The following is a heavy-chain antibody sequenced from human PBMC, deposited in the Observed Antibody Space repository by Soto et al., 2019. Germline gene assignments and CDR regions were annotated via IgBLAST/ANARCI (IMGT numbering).Heavy chain of an antibody. D-gene: IGHD2-15*01. CDR2: ISGSGGST. J-gene: IGHJ5*02. CDR3: AKDRFVVVVAATPIGWFDP. CDR1: GFIFSSYA. V-gene: IGHV3-23*01. Sequence: GGSLRLSCAASGFIFSSYAMSWVRQAPGKGLEWVSAISGSGGSTYYADSVKGRFTISRDNSKNTLYLQMNSLRAEDTAVYYCAKDRFVVVVAATPIGWFDPWGQGTLVTVSS.